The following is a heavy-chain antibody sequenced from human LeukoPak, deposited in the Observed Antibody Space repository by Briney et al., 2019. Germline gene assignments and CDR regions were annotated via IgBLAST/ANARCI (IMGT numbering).Heavy chain of an antibody. CDR2: INHSGST. CDR1: GGSISSYY. Sequence: SETLSLTCTVSGGSISSYYWSWIRQPPGKGLEWIGEINHSGSTNYNPSLKSRVTISVDTSKNQFSLKLSSVTAADTAVYYCARSTRQWLVQGRFDYWGQGTLVTVSS. D-gene: IGHD6-19*01. J-gene: IGHJ4*02. CDR3: ARSTRQWLVQGRFDY. V-gene: IGHV4-34*01.